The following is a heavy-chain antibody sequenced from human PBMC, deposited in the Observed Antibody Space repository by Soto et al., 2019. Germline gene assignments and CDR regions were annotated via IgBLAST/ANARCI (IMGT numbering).Heavy chain of an antibody. CDR2: INSDGSST. CDR1: GFTFSSYW. J-gene: IGHJ6*02. V-gene: IGHV3-74*01. Sequence: GGSLRLSCAASGFTFSSYWMHWVRQAPGKGLVWVSRINSDGSSTSYADSVKGRFTISRDNAKNTLYPQMNSLRAGDTAVYYCARVFGSGSYYYYYGMDVWGQGTTVTVSS. CDR3: ARVFGSGSYYYYYGMDV. D-gene: IGHD3-10*01.